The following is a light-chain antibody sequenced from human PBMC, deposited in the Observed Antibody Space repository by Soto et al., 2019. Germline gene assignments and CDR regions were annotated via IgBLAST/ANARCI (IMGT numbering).Light chain of an antibody. Sequence: QSALTQPASVSGSPGQSIAISCTGTSSDVGSYNLVSWNQQHPGKAPKLMIYEVSKRPSGVSNFFSGSKSGNTASLTIFGLQAEDEADYYCCSYAGSSTFSYVFGTGTRSPS. J-gene: IGLJ1*01. CDR3: CSYAGSSTFSYV. CDR2: EVS. V-gene: IGLV2-23*02. CDR1: SSDVGSYNL.